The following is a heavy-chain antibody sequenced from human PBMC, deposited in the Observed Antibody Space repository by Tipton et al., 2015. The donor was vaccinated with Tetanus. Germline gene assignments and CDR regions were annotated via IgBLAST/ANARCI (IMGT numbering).Heavy chain of an antibody. Sequence: TLSLTCTVSGDPMNDFYWSWIRQPPGEGLEWIGHIFYSGNTDCNPSLKSRVTISVDTSRKQFSLRLSSVTAADTAVYYCARDQKSATLSHFFYGLDVWGQGTTVTVSS. D-gene: IGHD2-15*01. J-gene: IGHJ6*02. CDR1: GDPMNDFY. V-gene: IGHV4-59*01. CDR3: ARDQKSATLSHFFYGLDV. CDR2: IFYSGNT.